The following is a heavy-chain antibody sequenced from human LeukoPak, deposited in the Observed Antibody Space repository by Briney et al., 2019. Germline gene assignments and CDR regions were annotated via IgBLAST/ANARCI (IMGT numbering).Heavy chain of an antibody. V-gene: IGHV3-7*04. CDR1: GFTFSSYW. J-gene: IGHJ3*02. Sequence: GGSLRLSCAASGFTFSSYWMNWVRQAPGKGLEWVANIKQDGSEKYYVDYVKGRFTISRDNAKNSLFLKMNSLRAEDTAVYYCARSGDHVWGSDRSDAFDIWGQGTMVAVSS. CDR2: IKQDGSEK. CDR3: ARSGDHVWGSDRSDAFDI. D-gene: IGHD3-16*02.